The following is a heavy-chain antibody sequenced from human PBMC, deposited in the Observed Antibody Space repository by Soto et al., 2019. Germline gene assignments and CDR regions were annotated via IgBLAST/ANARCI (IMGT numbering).Heavy chain of an antibody. CDR3: AGGDYSYYYGMDV. J-gene: IGHJ6*02. CDR2: IYYSGST. D-gene: IGHD4-17*01. V-gene: IGHV4-31*03. Sequence: SETLSLTCTVSGGSISSGGYYWSWIRQHPGKGLEWIGYIYYSGSTYYNPSLKSRVTISVDTSKNQFSLKLSSVTAADTAVYYCAGGDYSYYYGMDVWGQGTTVTVSS. CDR1: GGSISSGGYY.